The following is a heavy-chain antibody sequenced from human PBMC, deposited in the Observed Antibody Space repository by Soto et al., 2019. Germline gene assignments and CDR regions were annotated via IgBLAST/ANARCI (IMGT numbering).Heavy chain of an antibody. J-gene: IGHJ4*02. Sequence: EVQLVESGGDLVQPGGSLRLACVASGFTFSTYIIHWVRQAPGKGPVWVSRINNDGRTTHYADSVKGRFTISRDNARNTLYLQMKSLRAEDTAVYYFARDGQYRFDYWGQ. D-gene: IGHD2-2*01. CDR2: INNDGRTT. CDR3: ARDGQYRFDY. V-gene: IGHV3-74*01. CDR1: GFTFSTYI.